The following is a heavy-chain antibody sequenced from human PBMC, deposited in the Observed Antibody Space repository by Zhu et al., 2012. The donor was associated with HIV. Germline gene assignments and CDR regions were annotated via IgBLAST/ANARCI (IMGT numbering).Heavy chain of an antibody. Sequence: QVQLQESGPGLVKPSETLSLTCTVSGGSISSSSYYWGWIRQPPGKGLEWIGSIYYSGSTYYNPSLKSRVTISVDTSKNQFSLKLSSVIAADTAVYYCARLNIEWREDYFDYWGQGTLVTVSS. CDR3: ARLNIEWREDYFDY. CDR2: IYYSGST. D-gene: IGHD2/OR15-2a*01. V-gene: IGHV4-39*07. J-gene: IGHJ4*02. CDR1: GGSISSSSYY.